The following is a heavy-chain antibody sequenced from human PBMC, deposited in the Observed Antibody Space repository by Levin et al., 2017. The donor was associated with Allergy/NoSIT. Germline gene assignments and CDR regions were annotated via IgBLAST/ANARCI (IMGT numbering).Heavy chain of an antibody. J-gene: IGHJ4*02. CDR1: GYAVTDYY. CDR2: INLDSGGT. D-gene: IGHD5-18*01. CDR3: TRDRSGDSNGQTLVVFDY. Sequence: GESLKISCEASGYAVTDYYIHWVRQAPGQGLEWMGWINLDSGGTNYAQKFQGRVTMSRDTSISTAYLELNSLRSDDTAVYYCTRDRSGDSNGQTLVVFDYWGQGTLVSVSS. V-gene: IGHV1-2*02.